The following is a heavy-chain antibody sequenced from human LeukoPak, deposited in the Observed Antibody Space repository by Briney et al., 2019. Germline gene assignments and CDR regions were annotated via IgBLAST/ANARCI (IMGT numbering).Heavy chain of an antibody. V-gene: IGHV4-39*01. J-gene: IGHJ4*02. CDR2: IYYSGST. D-gene: IGHD1-26*01. Sequence: PSETLSLTCTVSGGSISSSSYYWGWIRQPPGKGLEWIGSIYYSGSTYYNPSLKSRVTISVDTSKNQFSLKLSSVTAADTAVYYCARLHRWDLPRIDYWGQGTLVTVSS. CDR1: GGSISSSSYY. CDR3: ARLHRWDLPRIDY.